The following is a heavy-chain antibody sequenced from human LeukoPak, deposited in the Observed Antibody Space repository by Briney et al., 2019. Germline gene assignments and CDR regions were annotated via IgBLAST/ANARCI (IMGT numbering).Heavy chain of an antibody. V-gene: IGHV3-7*01. CDR3: ARSPDGFDY. J-gene: IGHJ4*02. Sequence: GGSLRLSCAASGFTFSHYYMSWVRQAPGKGLEWVANIKQDGSEQFYLDSVKGRFTISRDNAKNSLYLQMNSLRAEDTAVYYCARSPDGFDYWGQGTLVTVSS. CDR2: IKQDGSEQ. CDR1: GFTFSHYY.